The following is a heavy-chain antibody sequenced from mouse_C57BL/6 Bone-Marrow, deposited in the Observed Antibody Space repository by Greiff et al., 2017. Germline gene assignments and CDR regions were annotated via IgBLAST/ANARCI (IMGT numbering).Heavy chain of an antibody. CDR2: IDPETGGT. CDR3: TRRAYYSKGAWFAY. D-gene: IGHD2-5*01. Sequence: QVQLQQSGAELVRPGASVTLSCKASGYTFTDYEMHWVKQTPVHGLEWIGAIDPETGGTAYNQKFKGKAIQTADKSSSTAYMELRSLTSEDSAVYYGTRRAYYSKGAWFAYWGQGTLVTVSA. CDR1: GYTFTDYE. V-gene: IGHV1-15*01. J-gene: IGHJ3*01.